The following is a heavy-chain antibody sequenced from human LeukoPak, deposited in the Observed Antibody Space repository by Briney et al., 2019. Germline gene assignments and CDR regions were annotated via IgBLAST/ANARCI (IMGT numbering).Heavy chain of an antibody. Sequence: SETLSLTCTVSGGSISSSSYYWGWIRQPPGKGLEWIGSIYYSGSTYNNPSLKSRVTISVDTSKNQFSLKLSSVTAADTAVYYCARHDVGCSGGSCYLYYFDYWGQGTLVTVSS. D-gene: IGHD2-15*01. CDR3: ARHDVGCSGGSCYLYYFDY. CDR1: GGSISSSSYY. J-gene: IGHJ4*02. CDR2: IYYSGST. V-gene: IGHV4-39*01.